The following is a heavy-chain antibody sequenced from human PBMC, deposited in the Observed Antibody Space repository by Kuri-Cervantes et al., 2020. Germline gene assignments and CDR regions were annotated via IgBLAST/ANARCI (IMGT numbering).Heavy chain of an antibody. Sequence: GESLKISCAVSGFTFSAYWMNWVRQAPGKGLEWVASIRQDGSEMLYVDSVRGRFTISRDNAKNSLYLQMNSLRAEDTAVYYCARGRVYSYGTYYFDYWGQGTLVTVSS. V-gene: IGHV3-7*01. CDR3: ARGRVYSYGTYYFDY. D-gene: IGHD5-18*01. J-gene: IGHJ4*02. CDR1: GFTFSAYW. CDR2: IRQDGSEM.